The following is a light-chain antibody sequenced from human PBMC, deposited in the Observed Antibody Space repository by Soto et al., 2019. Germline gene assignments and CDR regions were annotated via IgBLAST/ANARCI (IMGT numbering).Light chain of an antibody. V-gene: IGKV1-5*03. CDR2: KAS. J-gene: IGKJ1*01. CDR1: QSISIL. CDR3: QQYSTYTPRT. Sequence: DIQMTQSPSTLSASVGDRVTITCRASQSISILLACYQQKPGKAPKILIYKASSLESGVPSRFSGSGSGTEFTLTISSLQPDDFATYYCQQYSTYTPRTFGQGTKVDI.